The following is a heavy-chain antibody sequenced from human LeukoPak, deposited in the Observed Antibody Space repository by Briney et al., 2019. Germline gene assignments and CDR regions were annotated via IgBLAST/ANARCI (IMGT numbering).Heavy chain of an antibody. CDR1: GFTFGSYA. D-gene: IGHD3-22*01. Sequence: PGGSLRLSCAASGFTFGSYAMHWVRQAPGKGLEWVAVISSDGSNKYYADSVKGRFTISRDNSKNTLYLQMNSLRDEDTAMYYCARNHYDSSGYYFPLGYWGQGTLVTVSS. J-gene: IGHJ4*02. V-gene: IGHV3-30*04. CDR2: ISSDGSNK. CDR3: ARNHYDSSGYYFPLGY.